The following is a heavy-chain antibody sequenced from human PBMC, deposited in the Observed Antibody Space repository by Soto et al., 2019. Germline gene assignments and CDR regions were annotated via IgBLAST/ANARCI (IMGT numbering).Heavy chain of an antibody. D-gene: IGHD4-17*01. V-gene: IGHV4-34*01. Sequence: QVQLQQWGAGLLKPSETLSLTCAVYGGSFSGYYWSWIRQPPGKGLEWIGEINHSGSTNYNPSLKRRVTISVDTSKNQFSLKLSSVTAADTAVYYCARGGPNDYGDYGTFDYWGQGTLVTVSS. J-gene: IGHJ4*02. CDR1: GGSFSGYY. CDR2: INHSGST. CDR3: ARGGPNDYGDYGTFDY.